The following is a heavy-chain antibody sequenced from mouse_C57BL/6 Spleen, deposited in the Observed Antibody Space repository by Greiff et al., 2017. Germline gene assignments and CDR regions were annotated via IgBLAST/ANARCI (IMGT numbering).Heavy chain of an antibody. D-gene: IGHD1-1*01. J-gene: IGHJ4*01. CDR1: GFTFSDYG. CDR2: ISSGSSTI. V-gene: IGHV5-17*01. Sequence: EVKVVESGGGLVKPGGSLKLSCAASGFTFSDYGMHWVRQAPEKGLEWVAYISSGSSTIYYADTVKGRFTISRDNAKNTLFLQMTSLRSEDTAMYYCATYCSSLYYAMDYWGQGTSVTVSS. CDR3: ATYCSSLYYAMDY.